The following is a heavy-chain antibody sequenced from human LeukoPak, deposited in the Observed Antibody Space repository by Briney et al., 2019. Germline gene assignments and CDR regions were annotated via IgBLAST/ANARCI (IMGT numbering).Heavy chain of an antibody. Sequence: GGSLRLSCAASGFTVSSNYMSWVRQAPGKGLEWVSVIYSGGSTYYADSVKGRFTISRDDSKNTLYLQMNSLRAEDTAVYYCAKDEDHDYGDYYFDSWGQGPLVTVSS. D-gene: IGHD4-17*01. J-gene: IGHJ4*02. CDR2: IYSGGST. V-gene: IGHV3-53*05. CDR1: GFTVSSNY. CDR3: AKDEDHDYGDYYFDS.